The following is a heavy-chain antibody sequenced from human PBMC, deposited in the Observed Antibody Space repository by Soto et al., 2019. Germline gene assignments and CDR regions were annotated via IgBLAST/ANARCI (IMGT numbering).Heavy chain of an antibody. V-gene: IGHV4-39*01. CDR2: IFNSGST. D-gene: IGHD6-19*01. CDR1: GGSVSSSSYS. Sequence: QLQLQESGPGLVKPSETLSLTCTVSGGSVSSSSYSWAWIRQPPGKGLEWIGNIFNSGSTYNNPSLTSRVTISVDTSKKQFSLKLNSVTAADTAVYYCSGGDSSGWHKFDYWGQGALVTVSS. CDR3: SGGDSSGWHKFDY. J-gene: IGHJ4*02.